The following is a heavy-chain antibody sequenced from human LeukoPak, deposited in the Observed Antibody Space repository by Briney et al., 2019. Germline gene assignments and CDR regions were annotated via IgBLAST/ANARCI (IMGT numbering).Heavy chain of an antibody. J-gene: IGHJ6*02. CDR2: TSSSDSTK. CDR1: GFTFSSYS. D-gene: IGHD5-18*01. Sequence: GGSLRLSCAASGFTFSSYSMNWVRQAPGKGLEWVSYTSSSDSTKYYADSVKGRFTISRDNAKNSLYLQMNGLRDEDTAVDYCARVTDTALDYFNGMGVWGQGTTVTVSS. CDR3: ARVTDTALDYFNGMGV. V-gene: IGHV3-48*02.